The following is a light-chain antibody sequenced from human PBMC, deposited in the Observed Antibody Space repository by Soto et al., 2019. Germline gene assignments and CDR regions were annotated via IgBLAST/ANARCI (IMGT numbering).Light chain of an antibody. CDR1: QSVSGY. J-gene: IGKJ5*01. CDR2: DVS. Sequence: EVVLTQSPVTLSFAPGERATLSCRASQSVSGYLAWYQQKPGQAPRLLIYDVSNMATGIPARFSGSGSGTDFTLTISSLEPEDFATYDCQQRNYLQVTFGQGTRLESK. CDR3: QQRNYLQVT. V-gene: IGKV3-11*01.